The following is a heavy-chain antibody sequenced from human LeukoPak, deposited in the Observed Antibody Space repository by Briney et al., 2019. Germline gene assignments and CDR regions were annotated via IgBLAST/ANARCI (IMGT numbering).Heavy chain of an antibody. J-gene: IGHJ4*02. CDR1: GFTISSYE. D-gene: IGHD3-10*01. CDR2: ISSSGSTI. CDR3: ATHRRARGVIHPFDY. V-gene: IGHV3-48*03. Sequence: GGSLRLSCAASGFTISSYEMNWVRQAPGKGLEWVSYISSSGSTIYYADSVKGRFTISRDNAKNSLYLQMNSLRAEDTAVYYCATHRRARGVIHPFDYWGQGTLVTVSS.